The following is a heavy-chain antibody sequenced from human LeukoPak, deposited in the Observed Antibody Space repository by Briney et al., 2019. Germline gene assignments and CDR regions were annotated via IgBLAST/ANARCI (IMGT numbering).Heavy chain of an antibody. CDR2: IYAKGTT. CDR1: GDSISGNY. Sequence: SETLSLTCTVSGDSISGNYWSWFRQPAGKGLEWIGRIYAKGTTNYNPSLKSRVTLSVDTSKNQFSLRQSSVTDADTAVYYCARDGDGKIYWGQGTLVTVSS. CDR3: ARDGDGKIY. J-gene: IGHJ4*02. D-gene: IGHD5-24*01. V-gene: IGHV4-4*07.